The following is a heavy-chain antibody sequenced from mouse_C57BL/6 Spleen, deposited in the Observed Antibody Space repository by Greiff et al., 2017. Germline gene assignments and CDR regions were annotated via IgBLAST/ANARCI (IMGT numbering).Heavy chain of an antibody. Sequence: QVQLKQPGTELVKPGASVKLSCKASGYTFTSYWMHWVKQRPGQGLEWIGNINPSNGGTNYNEKFKSKATLTVDKSSSTAYMQLSSLTSEDSAVYYCARSGYYYGSSYYAMDYWGQGTSVTVSS. CDR3: ARSGYYYGSSYYAMDY. CDR2: INPSNGGT. V-gene: IGHV1-53*01. J-gene: IGHJ4*01. D-gene: IGHD1-1*01. CDR1: GYTFTSYW.